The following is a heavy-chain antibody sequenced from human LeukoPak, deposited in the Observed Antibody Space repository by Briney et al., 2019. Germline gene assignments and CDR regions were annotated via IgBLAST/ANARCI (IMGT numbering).Heavy chain of an antibody. Sequence: GGTLRLSCAASGFTFSSYGMSWVRQAPGKGLEWVSAIGGSGGSTYYADSVKGRFTISRDNSKNTLYLQMNSLRAEDTAVYYCAKDLKWLVHSSYWGQGTLVTVSS. D-gene: IGHD6-19*01. CDR3: AKDLKWLVHSSY. V-gene: IGHV3-23*01. CDR1: GFTFSSYG. J-gene: IGHJ4*02. CDR2: IGGSGGST.